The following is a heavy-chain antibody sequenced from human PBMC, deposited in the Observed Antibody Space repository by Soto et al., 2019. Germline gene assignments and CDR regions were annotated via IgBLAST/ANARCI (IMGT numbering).Heavy chain of an antibody. J-gene: IGHJ4*02. CDR1: GYSVSGNSAA. V-gene: IGHV6-1*01. CDR3: ARVSGWGGWYPFDY. D-gene: IGHD6-19*01. CDR2: TYYMSKWYN. Sequence: PSHTLSLTCAISGYSVSGNSAASNWIWQSPSRGLDWLGRTYYMSKWYNDYAVSVKSRITINPDTSKNQFSLQLNSVTPEDTAVYYCARVSGWGGWYPFDYWGQGTLVTVSS.